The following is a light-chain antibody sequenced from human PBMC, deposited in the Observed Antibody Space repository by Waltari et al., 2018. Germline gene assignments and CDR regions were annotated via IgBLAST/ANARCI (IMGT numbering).Light chain of an antibody. J-gene: IGLJ3*02. CDR2: EDT. CDR3: YSTDSSGDHGV. CDR1: ALPDPY. V-gene: IGLV3-10*01. Sequence: SYELTQQPSVSVSPGPTATITCSVDALPDPYVYWYQQQSGQAPVLVIFEDTKRPSGIPERFSGSSSGTTATLTISGAQVEDEADYYCYSTDSSGDHGVFGGGTKLTVL.